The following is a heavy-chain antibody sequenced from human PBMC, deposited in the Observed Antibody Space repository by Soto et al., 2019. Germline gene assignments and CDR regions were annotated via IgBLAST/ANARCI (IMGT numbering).Heavy chain of an antibody. D-gene: IGHD3-10*01. V-gene: IGHV4-34*01. CDR2: INHSGTI. CDR1: GGSFSYYY. CDR3: ARSFRGVSLD. Sequence: SETLSLTCSVNGGSFSYYYWSWIRQSPGKGLEWIGEINHSGTINFNPSLKSRVTISTDTSENQFSLTLRSVTAADTAIYYCARSFRGVSLDWGHGTLVTVSS. J-gene: IGHJ4*01.